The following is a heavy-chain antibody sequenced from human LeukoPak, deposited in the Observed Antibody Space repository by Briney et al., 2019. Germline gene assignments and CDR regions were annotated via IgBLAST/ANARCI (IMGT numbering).Heavy chain of an antibody. CDR1: GFTFSSYW. CDR3: AVRGVDY. D-gene: IGHD3-10*01. Sequence: GGSLRLSCVASGFTFSSYWMTWVRQAPGKGLEWVANIKQDGSESYYVDSVQGRFTISRDNAKNSLYLQMNSLRVEDTAVYYCAVRGVDYWGQGTLVTVSS. CDR2: IKQDGSES. V-gene: IGHV3-7*01. J-gene: IGHJ4*02.